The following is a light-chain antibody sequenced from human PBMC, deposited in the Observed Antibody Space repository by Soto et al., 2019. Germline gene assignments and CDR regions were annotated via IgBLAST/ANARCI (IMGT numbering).Light chain of an antibody. J-gene: IGLJ1*01. CDR2: EGS. V-gene: IGLV2-23*03. Sequence: QSALTQPASVSGSPGQSVTISCTGTSSDVGNYNLVSWYQQHPGKAPKLMIYEGSKRPSGVFNRFSGSKSGNTASLTIPGLQAEDEADYYCCSYAGSTNVFGTGTKLTVL. CDR1: SSDVGNYNL. CDR3: CSYAGSTNV.